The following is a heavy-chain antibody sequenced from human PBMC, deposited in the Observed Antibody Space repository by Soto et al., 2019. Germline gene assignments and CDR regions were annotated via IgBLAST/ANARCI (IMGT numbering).Heavy chain of an antibody. CDR2: ISYDGSRK. J-gene: IGHJ4*03. CDR1: GFTFSNYA. D-gene: IGHD2-8*01. CDR3: AKTLYSSRDSLYFDAVDY. V-gene: IGHV3-30*18. Sequence: GGSLILSCAASGFTFSNYAMHWVRQAPGKGLEWVAVISYDGSRKYYADSVKGRFTISRDNSKNTLYLQMNGLGAEDTALFYCAKTLYSSRDSLYFDAVDYWCQGATDTVPS.